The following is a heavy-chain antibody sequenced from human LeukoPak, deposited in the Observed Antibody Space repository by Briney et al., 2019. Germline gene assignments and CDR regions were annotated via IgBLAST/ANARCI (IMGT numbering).Heavy chain of an antibody. V-gene: IGHV4-59*01. CDR1: GGSFSTYY. D-gene: IGHD2-15*01. J-gene: IGHJ4*02. CDR3: ARVPGYCSGGSCSSGGKY. Sequence: SETLSLTCTVSGGSFSTYYWSWIRQPPGKGLDGIGYIYYSGSTNYNPSLKSRVTISVDTSKNQFSLKLSSVTAADTAVYYCARVPGYCSGGSCSSGGKYWGQGTLVTVSP. CDR2: IYYSGST.